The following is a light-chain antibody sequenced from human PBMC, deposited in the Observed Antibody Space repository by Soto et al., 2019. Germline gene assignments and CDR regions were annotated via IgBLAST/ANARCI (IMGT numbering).Light chain of an antibody. CDR3: QQYGSSPWT. Sequence: EIVLTQSPGTLSLSPGERATLSRRASQGISSRYLAWYQQKPGQAPRLLIYDASNRATGIPDRFSGSGSGTDLTLTISRLESEDFAVYYCQQYGSSPWTFGQGTKVEIK. V-gene: IGKV3-20*01. CDR2: DAS. CDR1: QGISSRY. J-gene: IGKJ1*01.